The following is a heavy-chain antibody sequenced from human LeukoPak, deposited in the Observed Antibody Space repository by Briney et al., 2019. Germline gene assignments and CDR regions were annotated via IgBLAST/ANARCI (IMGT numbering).Heavy chain of an antibody. CDR2: IKSKTDGGTT. V-gene: IGHV3-15*01. CDR1: GFTFNNAW. D-gene: IGHD1-7*01. CDR3: TAGTGRSDFDY. J-gene: IGHJ4*02. Sequence: PGGSLRLSCAASGFTFNNAWMSWVRQAPGKGLEWVGRIKSKTDGGTTDYAAPVKGRFTISRDASKNTLSLQMNSLKTEDTAVYYCTAGTGRSDFDYWGQGTLVTVSS.